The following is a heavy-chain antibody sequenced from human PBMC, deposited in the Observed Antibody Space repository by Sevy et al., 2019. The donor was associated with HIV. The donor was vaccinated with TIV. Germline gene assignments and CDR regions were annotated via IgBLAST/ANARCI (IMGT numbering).Heavy chain of an antibody. CDR2: IRLDGNDK. V-gene: IGHV3-30*02. Sequence: GGSLRLSCEAFGFSFSNYGMHWVRQAPGKGPEWVSSIRLDGNDKQYADSVKGRFTISRDNSKNTLYLQMNSLRAEDTAVYNCAKDYRGVIAAAGTSPLGDYWGQGTLVTVSS. D-gene: IGHD6-13*01. CDR3: AKDYRGVIAAAGTSPLGDY. CDR1: GFSFSNYG. J-gene: IGHJ4*02.